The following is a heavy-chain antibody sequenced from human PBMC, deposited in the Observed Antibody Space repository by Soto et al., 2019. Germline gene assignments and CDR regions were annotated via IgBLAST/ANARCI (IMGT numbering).Heavy chain of an antibody. CDR2: INHSGST. J-gene: IGHJ4*02. V-gene: IGHV4-34*01. CDR3: ARHTPAISISDH. Sequence: ETLSLTCAVYGGSFSGYYWSWIRQPPGKGLEWIGEINHSGSTYYNPSLKSRVTISVDTSKNQFSLKLSSVTAADTAVYYCARHTPAISISDHWGQGTLVTVSS. CDR1: GGSFSGYY. D-gene: IGHD2-15*01.